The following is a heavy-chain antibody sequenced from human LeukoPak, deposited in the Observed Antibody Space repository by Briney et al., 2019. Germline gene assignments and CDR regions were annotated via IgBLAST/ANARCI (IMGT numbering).Heavy chain of an antibody. CDR2: INPSGGST. CDR1: GYTFTSYY. V-gene: IGHV1-46*01. Sequence: GASVKVSCKTSGYTFTSYYMHWVRQAPGQGLEWMGIINPSGGSTTYAQKFQGRVTMTKDTSTSTVYMELNSLRSEDTAVYYCARDSFAEVTTTDFDYWGQGTLVTVSS. D-gene: IGHD4-17*01. J-gene: IGHJ4*02. CDR3: ARDSFAEVTTTDFDY.